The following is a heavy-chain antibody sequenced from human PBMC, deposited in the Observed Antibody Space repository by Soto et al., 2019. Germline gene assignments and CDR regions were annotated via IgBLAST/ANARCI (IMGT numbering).Heavy chain of an antibody. V-gene: IGHV1-2*02. CDR1: GYTFTGYY. J-gene: IGHJ6*02. CDR2: INPNSGGT. Sequence: GASVKVSCKASGYTFTGYYMHWVRQAPGQGLEWMGWINPNSGGTNYAQKFQGRLTMTSDTSISTAYMELSRLRSDDTAVYYCATASGSYCGGYCYYYVGLDVWGQGTTVTVSS. D-gene: IGHD1-26*01. CDR3: ATASGSYCGGYCYYYVGLDV.